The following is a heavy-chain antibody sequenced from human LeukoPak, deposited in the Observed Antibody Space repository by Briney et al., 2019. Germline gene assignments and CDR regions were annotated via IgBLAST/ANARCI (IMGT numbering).Heavy chain of an antibody. D-gene: IGHD5-18*01. CDR1: GAIFSGYS. Sequence: GGSLRLSCAASGAIFSGYSMNWVRQAPGKGLEWVSSISSSSSYTYHADSVKGRFTISRDNAKNSLYLQMNSLRAEDTAVYYCARGGRIQLNYDYWGQGTLVTVSS. J-gene: IGHJ4*02. V-gene: IGHV3-21*06. CDR2: ISSSSSYT. CDR3: ARGGRIQLNYDY.